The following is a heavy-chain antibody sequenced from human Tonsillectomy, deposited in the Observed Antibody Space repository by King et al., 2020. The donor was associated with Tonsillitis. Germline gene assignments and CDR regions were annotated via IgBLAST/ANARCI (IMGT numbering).Heavy chain of an antibody. D-gene: IGHD5-18*01. J-gene: IGHJ5*02. CDR2: IIPILALA. CDR3: ARDGTGIRGGYNYEYYPPNWFDP. Sequence: QLVQSGAEVKKPGSSVKVSCKASGGTFSSYAISWVRQAPGQGLEWMGRIIPILALANFAQNFQGRVTNTADKSTSTAYMELSRLRSDDTAVYYCARDGTGIRGGYNYEYYPPNWFDPWGQGTLVTVSS. CDR1: GGTFSSYA. V-gene: IGHV1-69*04.